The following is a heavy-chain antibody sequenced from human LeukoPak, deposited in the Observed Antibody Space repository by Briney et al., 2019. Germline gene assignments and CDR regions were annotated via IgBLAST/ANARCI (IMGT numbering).Heavy chain of an antibody. CDR2: IKQDGSKK. Sequence: PGGSLRLSCVASGFPLSSYWMTWVRQAPGKGLEWVANIKQDGSKKSYVDSVKGRFTISRDNAKNSLYLQMNSLRAEDTAVYYCARTEEDFWSGYYSADWGQGTLVTVSS. CDR1: GFPLSSYW. D-gene: IGHD3-3*01. V-gene: IGHV3-7*01. J-gene: IGHJ4*02. CDR3: ARTEEDFWSGYYSAD.